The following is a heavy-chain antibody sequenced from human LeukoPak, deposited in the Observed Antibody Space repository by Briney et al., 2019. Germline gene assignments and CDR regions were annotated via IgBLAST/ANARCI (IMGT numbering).Heavy chain of an antibody. D-gene: IGHD6-19*01. CDR1: GFVFSKYA. J-gene: IGHJ4*02. CDR3: ARDPYSHDSSGFSYFLQY. CDR2: VSYDGDFK. V-gene: IGHV3-30-3*01. Sequence: GGSLRLSCVGSGFVFSKYAVHWVRQAPGKGLEWVAVVSYDGDFKLYGDSVKGRFTISRDNSQNMLFLQMNDLRPQDAATYFCARDPYSHDSSGFSYFLQYWGQGTVVTVSS.